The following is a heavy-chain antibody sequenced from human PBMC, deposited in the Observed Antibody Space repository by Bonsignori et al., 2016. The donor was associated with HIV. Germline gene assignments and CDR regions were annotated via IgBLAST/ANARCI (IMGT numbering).Heavy chain of an antibody. V-gene: IGHV3-30*02. Sequence: WIRQPPGKGLEWVAFIRYDAITTDYGDSVKGRFTISRDNSKNTLYLQMNSLRAHDTAVYYCAKGGTNWGLDAFHIWGQGTMVTVSS. J-gene: IGHJ3*02. D-gene: IGHD7-27*01. CDR2: IRYDAITT. CDR3: AKGGTNWGLDAFHI.